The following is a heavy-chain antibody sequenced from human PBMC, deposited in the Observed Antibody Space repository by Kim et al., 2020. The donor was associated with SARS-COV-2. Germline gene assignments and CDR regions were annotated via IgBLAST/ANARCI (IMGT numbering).Heavy chain of an antibody. CDR2: INPYNGNT. CDR3: ARDRGYVVFTGSSP. D-gene: IGHD5-12*01. Sequence: GSVKVSCKGSGYTFRSFGINWVRQAPGQGLEWMGWINPYNGNTDYSRRLQGRVTMTTDISTSTAYMELRSLRYDDTAVYYGARDRGYVVFTGSSPWGQ. J-gene: IGHJ5*02. CDR1: GYTFRSFG. V-gene: IGHV1-18*01.